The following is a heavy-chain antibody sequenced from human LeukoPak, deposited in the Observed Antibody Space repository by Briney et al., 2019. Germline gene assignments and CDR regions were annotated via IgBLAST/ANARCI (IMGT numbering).Heavy chain of an antibody. J-gene: IGHJ5*02. CDR1: GGSISSYY. CDR2: IYTSGST. Sequence: PSETLSLTCTVSGGSISSYYWSWLRQPAGKGLKWIGRIYTSGSTNYNPSLKGRVTMSVDTPKNQFSLKLSSVTAADTAVYYCARVGSSRSAAGTTNWFDPWGQGTLVTVSS. D-gene: IGHD6-13*01. CDR3: ARVGSSRSAAGTTNWFDP. V-gene: IGHV4-4*07.